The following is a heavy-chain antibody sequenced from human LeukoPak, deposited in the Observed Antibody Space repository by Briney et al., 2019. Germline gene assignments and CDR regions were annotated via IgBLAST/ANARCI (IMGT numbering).Heavy chain of an antibody. Sequence: SETLSLTCTVSGGSISSGAYYWTWIRQPPGKGLEWIGHIFYSGNTYYNPSLESRVTISVDTSKNQFSLKLSSVTAADTAVYYCARAMYSYGFYFDYWGQGSLVTVSS. CDR3: ARAMYSYGFYFDY. CDR1: GGSISSGAYY. J-gene: IGHJ4*02. V-gene: IGHV4-30-4*01. D-gene: IGHD5-18*01. CDR2: IFYSGNT.